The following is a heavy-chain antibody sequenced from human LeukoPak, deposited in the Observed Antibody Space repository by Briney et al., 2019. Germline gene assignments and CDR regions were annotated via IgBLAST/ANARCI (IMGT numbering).Heavy chain of an antibody. CDR2: INPNSGGT. CDR1: GYTFTGYY. J-gene: IGHJ5*02. D-gene: IGHD3-22*01. Sequence: ASVKVSCKASGYTFTGYYMHWVRQAPGQGLEWMGWINPNSGGTNYAQKFQGRVAMTRDTSISTAYMELSRLRSDDTAVYYCARVVRFYHDSSGGNWFDPWGQGTLVTVSS. CDR3: ARVVRFYHDSSGGNWFDP. V-gene: IGHV1-2*02.